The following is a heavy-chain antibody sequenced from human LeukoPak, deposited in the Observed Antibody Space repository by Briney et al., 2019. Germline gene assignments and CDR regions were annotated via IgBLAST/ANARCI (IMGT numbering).Heavy chain of an antibody. CDR3: ARGSKRGDY. Sequence: ASVTVSCKASGYTFTGYYMHWVRQAPGQGLEWMGRINPNSGGTNYAQKFQGRVTMTRNTSISTAYMELSSLRSEDTAVYYCARGSKRGDYWGQGTLVTVSS. V-gene: IGHV1-2*06. CDR2: INPNSGGT. J-gene: IGHJ4*02. CDR1: GYTFTGYY.